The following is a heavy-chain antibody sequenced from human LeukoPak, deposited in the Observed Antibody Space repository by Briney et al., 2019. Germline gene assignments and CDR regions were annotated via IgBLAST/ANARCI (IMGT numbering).Heavy chain of an antibody. J-gene: IGHJ5*02. Sequence: ASVKVSCKASGYTFTGYYMHWVRQAPGQGLEWMGRINPNSGGTNYAQKFQGRVTMTRDTSISTAYMELSRLRSDDTAVYYCARGGIVVWGNWFDPWGQGTLVTVSS. CDR1: GYTFTGYY. V-gene: IGHV1-2*06. CDR3: ARGGIVVWGNWFDP. D-gene: IGHD2-2*01. CDR2: INPNSGGT.